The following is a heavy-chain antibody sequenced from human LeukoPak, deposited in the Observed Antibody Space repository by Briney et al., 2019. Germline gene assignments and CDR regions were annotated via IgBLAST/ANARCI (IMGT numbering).Heavy chain of an antibody. V-gene: IGHV3-30-3*01. CDR2: ITFDGSNK. D-gene: IGHD6-19*01. Sequence: PGRSLTLSCAASGFTFSSYALHWVRQAPGKGLEWVSVITFDGSNKYYADSVKGRFTISRDNSKNTLHLQMNNLRPEDTALYYCVRGIGLSSGWYEFDYWGQGTLVTVSS. CDR1: GFTFSSYA. CDR3: VRGIGLSSGWYEFDY. J-gene: IGHJ4*02.